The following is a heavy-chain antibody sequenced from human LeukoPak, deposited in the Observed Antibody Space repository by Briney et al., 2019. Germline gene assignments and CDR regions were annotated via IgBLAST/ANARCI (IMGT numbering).Heavy chain of an antibody. CDR3: VRGGYRGFDYEY. V-gene: IGHV3-21*01. D-gene: IGHD5-12*01. CDR1: GFTFSTYS. Sequence: GRSLRLSCAASGFTFSTYSMNWLRLAPGKGLEWVSSISPDSNYKYCVDSVKGRFTISRDNAKSSLYLQMNSLRAEDTAVYYCVRGGYRGFDYEYWGQGTLVTVSS. CDR2: ISPDSNYK. J-gene: IGHJ4*02.